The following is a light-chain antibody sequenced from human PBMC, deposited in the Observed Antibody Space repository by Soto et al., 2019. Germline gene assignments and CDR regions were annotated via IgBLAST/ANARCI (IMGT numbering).Light chain of an antibody. Sequence: EIVLTQSPCTPPLSPGERATLSCRALLSVNSRYLSWYQQKPAQAHRLIIHGAYIRATGIPDRVRGSGSATDFTRTISRLEPQGFGVYSCTRYGSSPPNFGGGTTVAIK. V-gene: IGKV3-20*01. CDR1: LSVNSRY. CDR2: GAY. J-gene: IGKJ4*01. CDR3: TRYGSSPPN.